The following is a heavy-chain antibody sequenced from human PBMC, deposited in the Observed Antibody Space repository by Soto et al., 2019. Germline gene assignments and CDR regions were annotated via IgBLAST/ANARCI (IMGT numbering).Heavy chain of an antibody. CDR2: ISGSGGRS. Sequence: GGSLRLSCVASGFPFSSYAMSWVRQTPGKGLEWVSGISGSGGRSYYADSVKGRFTISRDNSNNTLSLQMHILRVEDTAVYFCAKGGYYSLFDIWGQGTVVTVSS. D-gene: IGHD3-16*01. CDR1: GFPFSSYA. CDR3: AKGGYYSLFDI. V-gene: IGHV3-23*01. J-gene: IGHJ3*02.